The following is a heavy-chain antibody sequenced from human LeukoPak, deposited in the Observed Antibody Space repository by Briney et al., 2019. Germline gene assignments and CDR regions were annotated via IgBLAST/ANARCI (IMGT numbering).Heavy chain of an antibody. J-gene: IGHJ5*02. CDR3: ARVASDFWSGYAWFDP. Sequence: GASVKVSCKASGYTFTGYYMHWVRQAPGQGLEWMGIINPSGGSTSYAQKFQGRVTMTRDTSTSTVYMELSSLRSEDTAVYYCARVASDFWSGYAWFDPWGQGTLVTVSS. CDR1: GYTFTGYY. D-gene: IGHD3-3*01. V-gene: IGHV1-46*01. CDR2: INPSGGST.